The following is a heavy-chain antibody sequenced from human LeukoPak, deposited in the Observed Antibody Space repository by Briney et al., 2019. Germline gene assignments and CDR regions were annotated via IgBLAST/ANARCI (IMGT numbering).Heavy chain of an antibody. V-gene: IGHV4-61*02. CDR3: ARDRRDGYNLYYFDL. CDR2: IYTSGST. Sequence: PSQTLSLTCTVSGGSIYSGSYYWSWIRQPAGKGLEWIGSIYTSGSTNYSPSLKSRVTISVDTSKNQFSLKLSSVTAADTAVYYCARDRRDGYNLYYFDLWGQGTLVTVSS. J-gene: IGHJ4*02. CDR1: GGSIYSGSYY. D-gene: IGHD5-24*01.